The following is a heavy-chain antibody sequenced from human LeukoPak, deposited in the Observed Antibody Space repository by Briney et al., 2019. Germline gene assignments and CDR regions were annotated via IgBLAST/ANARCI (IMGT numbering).Heavy chain of an antibody. J-gene: IGHJ4*02. CDR2: ISYDGSNK. Sequence: GGSLRLSCAASGFTFSSSAMHRVRQAPGKGLEWVAVISYDGSNKNYADSVKGRLTISRDNSKNTLYLQMNSLRAEDTAVYYCASSTPKYDYDSSGYYSPFDYWGQGTLVTVSS. D-gene: IGHD3-22*01. CDR3: ASSTPKYDYDSSGYYSPFDY. CDR1: GFTFSSSA. V-gene: IGHV3-30-3*01.